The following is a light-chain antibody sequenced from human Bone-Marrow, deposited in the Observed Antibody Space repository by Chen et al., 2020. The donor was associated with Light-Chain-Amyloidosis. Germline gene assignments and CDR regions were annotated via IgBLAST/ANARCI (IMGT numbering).Light chain of an antibody. CDR3: SSYTSRGRHV. J-gene: IGLJ1*01. CDR2: EIS. Sequence: QTALTQPSSFSGSPGQSITISCTGSSNDVGNFNYVPWHQRHPCRATKLIISEISNWPAGASNRFAVAKCGNSAYLTIFGLQAEDEAEDDCSSYTSRGRHVFAAGTKVTVL. CDR1: SNDVGNFNY. V-gene: IGLV2-14*01.